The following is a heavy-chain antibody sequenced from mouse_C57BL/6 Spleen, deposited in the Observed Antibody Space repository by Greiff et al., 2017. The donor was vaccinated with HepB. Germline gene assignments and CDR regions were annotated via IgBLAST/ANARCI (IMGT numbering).Heavy chain of an antibody. J-gene: IGHJ3*01. CDR2: IDPETGGT. V-gene: IGHV1-15*01. CDR3: TEGEWASPGFAY. Sequence: VQLQQSGAELVRPGASVTLSCKASGYTFTDYEMHWVKQTPVHGLEWIGAIDPETGGTAYNQKFKGKAILTADKSSSTAYMELRSLTSEDSAVYYCTEGEWASPGFAYWGQGTLVTVSA. CDR1: GYTFTDYE. D-gene: IGHD1-3*01.